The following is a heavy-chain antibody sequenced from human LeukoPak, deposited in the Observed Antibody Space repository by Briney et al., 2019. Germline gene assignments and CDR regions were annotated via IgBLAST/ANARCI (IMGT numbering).Heavy chain of an antibody. D-gene: IGHD2-21*02. CDR2: IYYSGST. CDR1: GGSISSYY. CDR3: ARAVYCGGDCYSGAFDI. V-gene: IGHV4-59*01. J-gene: IGHJ3*02. Sequence: SETLSLTCTVSGGSISSYYWSWIRQPPGKGLEWIGYIYYSGSTNYNPSLKSRVTISVDTSKNHFSLKLSSVTAADTAVYYCARAVYCGGDCYSGAFDIWCQGTMVTVSS.